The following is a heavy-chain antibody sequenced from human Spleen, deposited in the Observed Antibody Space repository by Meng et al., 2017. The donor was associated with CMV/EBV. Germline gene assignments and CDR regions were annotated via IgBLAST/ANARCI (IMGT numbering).Heavy chain of an antibody. D-gene: IGHD6-13*01. J-gene: IGHJ6*02. V-gene: IGHV1-2*02. CDR1: GGTFSSYA. CDR2: INPNSGGT. Sequence: ASVKVSCKASGGTFSSYAISWVRQAPGQGLEWMGWINPNSGGTNYAQKFQGRVTMTRDTSISTAYMELSRLRSDDTAVYYCARASGIAAAGPYYYYGMDVWGQGTTVTVSS. CDR3: ARASGIAAAGPYYYYGMDV.